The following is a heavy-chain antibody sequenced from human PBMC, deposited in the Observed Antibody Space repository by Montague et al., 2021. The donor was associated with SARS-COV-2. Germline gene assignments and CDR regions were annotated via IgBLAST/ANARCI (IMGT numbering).Heavy chain of an antibody. CDR3: ARHGGNDAFDI. D-gene: IGHD4-23*01. CDR1: DGSIGAYY. J-gene: IGHJ3*02. V-gene: IGHV4-59*01. CDR2: IDNSGST. Sequence: SETLSLTCTASDGSIGAYYWSWIRQPPGKGLEWIGYIDNSGSTNHNPSLESRVTMSVDTSKNQFSLKLNSVTAADTAVYYCARHGGNDAFDIWGRGTMVTVSS.